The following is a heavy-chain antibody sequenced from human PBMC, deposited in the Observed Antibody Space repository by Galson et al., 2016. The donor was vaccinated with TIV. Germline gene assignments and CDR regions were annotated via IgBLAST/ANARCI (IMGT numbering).Heavy chain of an antibody. J-gene: IGHJ6*03. CDR2: IIRIFGTV. CDR3: ARACGSYPCYLDV. Sequence: SVKVSCKASGGSLTSYAVNWVRQAPGQGLEWIGEIIRIFGTVKYAQKFQGRVTITTDDSTGAAYMELSSLRSDDTAVYYCARACGSYPCYLDVWGKGTTVTVSS. V-gene: IGHV1-69*05. D-gene: IGHD3-16*02. CDR1: GGSLTSYA.